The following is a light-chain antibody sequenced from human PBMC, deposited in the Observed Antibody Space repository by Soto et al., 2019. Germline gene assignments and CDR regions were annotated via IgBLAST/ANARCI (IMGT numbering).Light chain of an antibody. CDR3: QSYDSSLSARNVV. V-gene: IGLV1-40*01. CDR1: SSNIGANYD. CDR2: GNN. Sequence: QPVLTQPPSVSGAPGQRVTISCTGSSSNIGANYDVHWYQHLPGTAPKLLIYGNNNRPSGVPDRFSGSKSGTSASLAITGLQVEDEADYYCQSYDSSLSARNVVFGGGTKLTVL. J-gene: IGLJ2*01.